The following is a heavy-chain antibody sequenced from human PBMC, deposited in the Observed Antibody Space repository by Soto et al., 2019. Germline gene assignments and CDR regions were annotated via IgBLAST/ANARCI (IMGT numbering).Heavy chain of an antibody. V-gene: IGHV4-4*07. CDR2: IYTSGST. D-gene: IGHD4-17*01. CDR1: GGSISSYY. Sequence: SETLSLTCTVSGGSISSYYWSWIRQPAGKGLEWIGRIYTSGSTNYNPSLKSRVTMSVDTSKNQFSLKLSSVTAADTAVYYCARDTTRETFAYGANSAAFDICGQRTMVTVSS. J-gene: IGHJ3*02. CDR3: ARDTTRETFAYGANSAAFDI.